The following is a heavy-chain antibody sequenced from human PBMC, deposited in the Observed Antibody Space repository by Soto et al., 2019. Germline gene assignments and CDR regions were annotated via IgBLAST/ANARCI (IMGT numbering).Heavy chain of an antibody. CDR2: INGDGRTT. CDR3: AREAMGDSGCGYFDL. J-gene: IGHJ2*01. CDR1: GFTFSSYW. D-gene: IGHD3-10*01. V-gene: IGHV3-74*01. Sequence: EVQLVESGGGLVQPGGCLRLSCAVSGFTFSSYWMHWVRQAPGEGLVWVSGINGDGRTTTYVDYVKGRFTISRDNTKNTRFLQMSSLRAEDTSVYYCAREAMGDSGCGYFDLWGRGTLVTVSS.